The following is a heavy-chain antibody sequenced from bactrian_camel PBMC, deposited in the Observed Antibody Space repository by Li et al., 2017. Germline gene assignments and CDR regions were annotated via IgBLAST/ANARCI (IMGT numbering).Heavy chain of an antibody. J-gene: IGHJ4*01. Sequence: QVQLVESGGGSVEAGGSLRLSCATNAAVFSDNCFAWFRQIPGREREGVAAIVTLGGTTYYDDSVTGRFTISQDNAKKTTYLQMDHLRTDDTAIYYCAAGWSYGVGTLLRRHYDYWGQGTQVTVS. V-gene: IGHV3S1*01. CDR3: AAGWSYGVGTLLRRHYDY. CDR2: IVTLGGTT. D-gene: IGHD5*01. CDR1: AAVFSDNC.